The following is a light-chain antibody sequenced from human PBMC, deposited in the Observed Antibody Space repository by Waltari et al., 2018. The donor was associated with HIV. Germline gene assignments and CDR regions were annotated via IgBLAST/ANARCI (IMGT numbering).Light chain of an antibody. CDR2: GAS. CDR1: QSVATN. CDR3: QQYNSWPRT. V-gene: IGKV3-15*01. Sequence: EIVMTQSPATLSVSPGERATLSCRASQSVATNLAWYQQKPGQAPRLLIYGASTRATGIPARFSGSGSGTEFTLTITSLQSEDFEVYYCQQYNSWPRTFGGGTKVEIK. J-gene: IGKJ4*01.